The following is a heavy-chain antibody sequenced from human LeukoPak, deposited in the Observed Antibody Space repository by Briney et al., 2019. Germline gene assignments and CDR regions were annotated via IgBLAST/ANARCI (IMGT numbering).Heavy chain of an antibody. Sequence: GGSLRLSCAASGFTFSSFWMHWVRQAPGKGLEWVSSIGGGGFNTHYADSVKGRFSISRDTSTNTLYLEMNSLRADDSALYYCAKDNFGLVPYCFDSWGQGTLVTVSS. V-gene: IGHV3-23*01. J-gene: IGHJ4*02. D-gene: IGHD2-21*01. CDR3: AKDNFGLVPYCFDS. CDR2: IGGGGFNT. CDR1: GFTFSSFW.